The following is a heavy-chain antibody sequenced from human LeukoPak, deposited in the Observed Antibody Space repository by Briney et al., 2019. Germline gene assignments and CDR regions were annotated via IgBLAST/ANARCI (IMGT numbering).Heavy chain of an antibody. CDR1: GFTVSSNY. CDR2: IYSGGST. D-gene: IGHD1-26*01. Sequence: GGSLRLSCAASGFTVSSNYMSWVRQAPGKGLEWVSVIYSGGSTYYADSVKGRFTISRDSSKNTLYLQMNSLRAEDTAVYYCARVAVGSYDWFDPWGQGTLVTVSS. J-gene: IGHJ5*02. V-gene: IGHV3-53*01. CDR3: ARVAVGSYDWFDP.